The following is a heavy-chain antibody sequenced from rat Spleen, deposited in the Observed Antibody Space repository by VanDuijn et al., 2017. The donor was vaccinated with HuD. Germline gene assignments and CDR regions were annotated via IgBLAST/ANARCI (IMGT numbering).Heavy chain of an antibody. CDR2: ISYDGSST. CDR3: ARGGFFRY. V-gene: IGHV5-7*01. J-gene: IGHJ2*01. D-gene: IGHD1-6*01. Sequence: EVKLVESGGDLVQPGRSLKLSCAASGLSFSNYDMAWVRQAPKKGLEWVATISYDGSSTYYRDSVKGRFTISRDNAKNTLYLQMNSLRSEDTATYYCARGGFFRYWGQGVMVTVSS. CDR1: GLSFSNYD.